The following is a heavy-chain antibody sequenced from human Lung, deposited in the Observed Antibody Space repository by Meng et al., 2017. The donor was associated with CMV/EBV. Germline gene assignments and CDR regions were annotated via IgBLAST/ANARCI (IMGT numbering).Heavy chain of an antibody. Sequence: ESXKISXPGFGYIFSDYWIGWVRQMPGKGLEWMGIIYPGDSDVRYSPSFQGQVFISADESISTAYLQWYSLKASDTAIYYCARNGADEDYWFDPWGQGTXVTVAS. CDR2: IYPGDSDV. J-gene: IGHJ5*02. V-gene: IGHV5-51*01. CDR3: ARNGADEDYWFDP. D-gene: IGHD4-17*01. CDR1: GYIFSDYW.